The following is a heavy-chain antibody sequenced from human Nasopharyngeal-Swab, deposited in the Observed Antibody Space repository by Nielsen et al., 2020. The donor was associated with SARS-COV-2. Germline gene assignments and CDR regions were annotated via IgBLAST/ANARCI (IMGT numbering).Heavy chain of an antibody. J-gene: IGHJ4*02. CDR3: ASRPADTNYYAVFDY. D-gene: IGHD3-22*01. Sequence: GESLTISCAASGPTFSGHWMTWVRQSPRKGLEWVANIKPDGSEKYYVDSVKGRFTISRDNAKNSLYLQMNNLRPDDATVYYCASRPADTNYYAVFDYWGQGALVTVSS. V-gene: IGHV3-7*03. CDR2: IKPDGSEK. CDR1: GPTFSGHW.